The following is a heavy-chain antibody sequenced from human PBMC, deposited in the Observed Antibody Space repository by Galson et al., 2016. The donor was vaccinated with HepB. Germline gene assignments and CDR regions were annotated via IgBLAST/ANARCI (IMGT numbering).Heavy chain of an antibody. CDR2: IGNIGTPT. Sequence: SLRLSCAASGFTFNNYGMSWVRQAPGKGPEWVSAIGNIGTPTYYADSVKSRFTISRDNFKNMLYLQMNFLRAEDTAVYYCAPGAMLQGIIILNWGQGALVTVSS. CDR3: APGAMLQGIIILN. J-gene: IGHJ4*02. D-gene: IGHD3-10*01. V-gene: IGHV3-23*01. CDR1: GFTFNNYG.